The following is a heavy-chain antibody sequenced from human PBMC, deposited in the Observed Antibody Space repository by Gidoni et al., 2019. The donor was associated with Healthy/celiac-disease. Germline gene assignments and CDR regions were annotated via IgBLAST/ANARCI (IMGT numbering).Heavy chain of an antibody. CDR1: GGTFSSYA. CDR3: AREFPGGRGYSYGYGIFDY. V-gene: IGHV1-69*01. J-gene: IGHJ4*02. D-gene: IGHD5-18*01. CDR2: IIPIFGTA. Sequence: QVQLVQSGAEVKKPGSSVKVSCKASGGTFSSYAISWVRQAPGQGLEWMGGIIPIFGTANYAQKFQGRVTITADESTSTAYMELSSLRSEDTAVYYCAREFPGGRGYSYGYGIFDYWGQGTLVTVSS.